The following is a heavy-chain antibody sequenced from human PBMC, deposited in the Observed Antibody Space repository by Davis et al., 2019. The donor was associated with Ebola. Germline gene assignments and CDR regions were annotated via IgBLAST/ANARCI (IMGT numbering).Heavy chain of an antibody. V-gene: IGHV5-51*01. J-gene: IGHJ3*01. CDR1: GNSFTSHW. CDR3: ASLRRTITGMDDAFDV. Sequence: GESLKISCKDSGNSFTSHWIGWVRQMPGKGLDWMGIIYTGDSDTRYSPSFRGQVTISADKSITTAYLHWSGLRASDTAMYYCASLRRTITGMDDAFDVWGQGTMVTVSS. CDR2: IYTGDSDT. D-gene: IGHD1-20*01.